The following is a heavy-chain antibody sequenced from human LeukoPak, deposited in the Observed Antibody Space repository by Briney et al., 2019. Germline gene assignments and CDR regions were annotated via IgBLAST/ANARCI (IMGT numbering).Heavy chain of an antibody. V-gene: IGHV3-74*01. CDR1: GFTFSSHL. J-gene: IGHJ5*02. CDR3: AKGSSGYFADL. Sequence: GGSLRLSCAASGFTFSSHLMHWVRQAQGTGLVWVSSVKSDGTATNYADSVKGRFTISRDNAKNTLYLQMNSLRAEDTALYYCAKGSSGYFADLWGQGTLVTVSS. D-gene: IGHD3-22*01. CDR2: VKSDGTAT.